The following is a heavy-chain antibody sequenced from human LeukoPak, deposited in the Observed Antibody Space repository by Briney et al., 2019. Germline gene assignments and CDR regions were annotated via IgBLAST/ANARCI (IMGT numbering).Heavy chain of an antibody. J-gene: IGHJ4*02. CDR1: GGSISSSSYY. CDR3: ARLYSYGYNYFDY. Sequence: SETLSLTCTVSGGSISSSSYYWGWIRQPPGKGLEWIGSIYYSGSTYYNPSLKSRVTISVDTSKNQFSLKLSSVTAADTAVYYCARLYSYGYNYFDYWGQGTLVTVSS. D-gene: IGHD5-18*01. CDR2: IYYSGST. V-gene: IGHV4-39*07.